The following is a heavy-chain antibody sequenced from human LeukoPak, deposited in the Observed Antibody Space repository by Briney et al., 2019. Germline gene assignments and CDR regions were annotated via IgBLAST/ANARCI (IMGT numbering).Heavy chain of an antibody. CDR3: ARDPYDILTGRGGFDY. CDR2: INSDGSST. D-gene: IGHD3-9*01. V-gene: IGHV3-74*01. J-gene: IGHJ4*02. Sequence: GGSLRLSCAASGFTFSSYWMHWVRQAPGKGLVWVSRINSDGSSTSYADSVKGQFTISRDNAKNTLYLQMNSLRAEDTAVYYCARDPYDILTGRGGFDYWGQGTLVTVSS. CDR1: GFTFSSYW.